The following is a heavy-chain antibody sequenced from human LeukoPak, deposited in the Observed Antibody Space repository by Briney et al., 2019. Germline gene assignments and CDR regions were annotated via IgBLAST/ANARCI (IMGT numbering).Heavy chain of an antibody. CDR2: IKSKTDGGTT. Sequence: GGSLRLSCAASEFTFSNAWMSWVRQAPGKGLEWVGRIKSKTDGGTTDYAAPVKGRFTISRDDSKNTLYLQMNSLKTEDTAVYYCTTGFLEWLSIQNYFDYWGQGTLVTVSS. V-gene: IGHV3-15*01. CDR1: EFTFSNAW. D-gene: IGHD3-3*01. J-gene: IGHJ4*02. CDR3: TTGFLEWLSIQNYFDY.